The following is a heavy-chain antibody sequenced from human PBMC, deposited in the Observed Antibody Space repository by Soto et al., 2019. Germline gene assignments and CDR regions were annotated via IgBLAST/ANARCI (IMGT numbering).Heavy chain of an antibody. V-gene: IGHV1-24*01. CDR2: FDPEDGET. D-gene: IGHD2-8*01. CDR1: GYTLTELS. J-gene: IGHJ3*02. CDR3: ATGRLTQLYCTNGVCYGWAFDI. Sequence: ASVKVSCKVSGYTLTELSMHWVRQAPGKGLEWMGGFDPEDGETIYAQKFQGRVTMTEDTSTDTAYMELSSLRSEDTAVYYCATGRLTQLYCTNGVCYGWAFDIWGQGTMVTVSS.